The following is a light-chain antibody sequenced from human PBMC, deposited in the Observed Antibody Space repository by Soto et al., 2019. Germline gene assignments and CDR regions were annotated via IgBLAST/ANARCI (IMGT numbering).Light chain of an antibody. CDR3: CSYGGGRTPLG. Sequence: SVLTQPRSVSGSPGQSVTISCTGSRSDVGGYKYVSWYQQFPGKAPKLIIYDVAKRPSGVPGRFSGSKSGNTASLTISGLQAEDEGDYYCCSYGGGRTPLGFGGGTKVTVL. J-gene: IGLJ2*01. CDR1: RSDVGGYKY. CDR2: DVA. V-gene: IGLV2-11*01.